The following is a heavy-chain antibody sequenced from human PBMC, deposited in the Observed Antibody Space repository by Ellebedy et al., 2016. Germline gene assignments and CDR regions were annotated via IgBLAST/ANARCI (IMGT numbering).Heavy chain of an antibody. CDR1: GFSLNTSGVG. V-gene: IGHV2-5*02. CDR2: IYWDDDQ. J-gene: IGHJ4*02. Sequence: SGPTLVKPTQTLTLTCSFSGFSLNTSGVGVGWIRQPPGKALEWLALIYWDDDQRYSPSLKSRLTITKDTSKDQVVLTMTNMDPVDTATYYCAHRQLFQRGYSYSYWGLGTLVTVSS. D-gene: IGHD5-18*01. CDR3: AHRQLFQRGYSYSY.